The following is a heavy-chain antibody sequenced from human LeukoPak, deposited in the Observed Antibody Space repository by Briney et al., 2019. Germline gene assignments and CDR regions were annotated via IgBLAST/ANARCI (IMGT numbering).Heavy chain of an antibody. CDR2: IYHSGST. CDR1: GGSISSSNW. Sequence: SETLSLTCAVSGGSISSSNWWSWVRQPPGKGLEWIGEIYHSGSTNYNPSLKSRVTISVDKSKNQFSLKLSSVTAADTAVYYCARGSLGYCSSTSCYGGFDYWGQGTLVTVSS. V-gene: IGHV4-4*02. CDR3: ARGSLGYCSSTSCYGGFDY. D-gene: IGHD2-2*01. J-gene: IGHJ4*02.